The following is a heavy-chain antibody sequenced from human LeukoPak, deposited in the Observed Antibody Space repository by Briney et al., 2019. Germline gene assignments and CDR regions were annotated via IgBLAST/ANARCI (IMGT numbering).Heavy chain of an antibody. CDR2: ISGSGGST. Sequence: PGGSLRLSCAASGFTFSSYAMSWVRQAPGKGLEWVSAISGSGGSTYYADSVKGRFTISRDNSKNTLYLQMNSLRAEDTAVYYCARETLGYCSSTSCFGWFDPWGQGTLVTVSS. V-gene: IGHV3-23*01. J-gene: IGHJ5*02. CDR1: GFTFSSYA. CDR3: ARETLGYCSSTSCFGWFDP. D-gene: IGHD2-2*01.